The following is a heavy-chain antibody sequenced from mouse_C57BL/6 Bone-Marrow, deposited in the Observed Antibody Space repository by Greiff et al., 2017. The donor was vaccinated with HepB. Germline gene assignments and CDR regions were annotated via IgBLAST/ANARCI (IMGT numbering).Heavy chain of an antibody. CDR2: INPYNGGT. V-gene: IGHV1-19*01. J-gene: IGHJ3*01. CDR1: GYTFTDYY. CDR3: APWFAY. Sequence: EVKVVESGPVLVKPGASVKMSCKASGYTFTDYYMNWVKQSHGKSLEWIGVINPYNGGTSYNQKFKGKATLTVDKSSSTAYMELNSLTSEDSAVYYCAPWFAYWGQGTLVTVSA.